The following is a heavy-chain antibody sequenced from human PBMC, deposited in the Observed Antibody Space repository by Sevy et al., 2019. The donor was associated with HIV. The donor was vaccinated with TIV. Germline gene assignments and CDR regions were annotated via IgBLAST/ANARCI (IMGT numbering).Heavy chain of an antibody. V-gene: IGHV3-30-3*01. Sequence: GGSLRLSCAASGFTFSSYAMHWVRQAPGKGLEWVAVISYDGSNKYYADSVKGRFTISRDNSKNTLYLQMNSLRAEDTAVYYCVRDLTTVTTFSSVLDIWGQGTMVTVSS. CDR2: ISYDGSNK. CDR3: VRDLTTVTTFSSVLDI. D-gene: IGHD4-17*01. J-gene: IGHJ3*02. CDR1: GFTFSSYA.